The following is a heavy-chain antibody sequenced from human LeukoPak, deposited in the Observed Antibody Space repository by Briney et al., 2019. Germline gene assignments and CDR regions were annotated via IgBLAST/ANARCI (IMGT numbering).Heavy chain of an antibody. CDR2: INHSGST. D-gene: IGHD6-13*01. V-gene: IGHV4-34*01. CDR1: GGAISDYY. Sequence: SETLSLTCTVSGGAISDYYWSWIRQPAGKGLEWIGEINHSGSTNYNPSLKSRVTISIDTSKNQFSLKLRSVTAADTAVYYCARIDSSNWYDSRGYFDYWGQGTLVTVSS. J-gene: IGHJ4*02. CDR3: ARIDSSNWYDSRGYFDY.